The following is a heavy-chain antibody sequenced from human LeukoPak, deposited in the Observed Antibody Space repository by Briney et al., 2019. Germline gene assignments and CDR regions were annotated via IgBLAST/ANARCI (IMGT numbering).Heavy chain of an antibody. Sequence: SVKVSCKASGGTFSSYAISWVRQAPGQGLEWMVGIIPIFGTANYAQKFQGRVTITAAESTSTAYMELSSRRSEDTAVYYCARLSRGSSSWYGIVYWGQGTLGTVS. CDR1: GGTFSSYA. CDR3: ARLSRGSSSWYGIVY. J-gene: IGHJ4*02. V-gene: IGHV1-69*13. CDR2: IIPIFGTA. D-gene: IGHD6-13*01.